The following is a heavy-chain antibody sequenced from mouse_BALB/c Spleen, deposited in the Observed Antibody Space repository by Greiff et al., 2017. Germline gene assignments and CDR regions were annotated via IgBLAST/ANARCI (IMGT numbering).Heavy chain of an antibody. CDR3: ARQGAGTPYFDY. CDR2: ISDGGSYT. D-gene: IGHD4-1*01. V-gene: IGHV5-4*02. J-gene: IGHJ2*01. CDR1: GFTFSDYY. Sequence: EVHLVESGGGLVKPGGSLKLSCAASGFTFSDYYMYWVRQTPEKRLEWVATISDGGSYTYYPDSVKGRFTISRDNAKNNLYLQMSSLKSEDTAMYYCARQGAGTPYFDYWGQGTTLTVSS.